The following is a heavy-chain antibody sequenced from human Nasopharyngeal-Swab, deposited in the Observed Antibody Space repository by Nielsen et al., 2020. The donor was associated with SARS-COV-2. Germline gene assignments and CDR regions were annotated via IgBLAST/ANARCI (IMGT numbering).Heavy chain of an antibody. J-gene: IGHJ1*01. CDR1: GLSFSGYY. CDR3: ARAFYSGYCSSTSCYTGQSYFQH. D-gene: IGHD2-2*02. V-gene: IGHV4-34*01. Sequence: SETLSLTCAFYGLSFSGYYWSWIRQPPGKGLEWIGEINHSGSTNYNPSLKSRVTISVDTSKNQFSLKLSSVTAADTAVYYCARAFYSGYCSSTSCYTGQSYFQHWGQGTLVTVSS. CDR2: INHSGST.